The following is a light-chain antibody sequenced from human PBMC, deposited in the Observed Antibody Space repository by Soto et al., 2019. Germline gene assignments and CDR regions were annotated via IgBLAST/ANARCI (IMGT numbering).Light chain of an antibody. Sequence: IQMTQYHSTLSASVGDRVTITCRASESIRTWLAWYQHKPGKAPKFLIYDASTLESGVPSRFSGSGSGTEFTLTISSLQPDDFATYYCQQYNNYPRTFGQGT. CDR3: QQYNNYPRT. V-gene: IGKV1-5*01. J-gene: IGKJ1*01. CDR1: ESIRTW. CDR2: DAS.